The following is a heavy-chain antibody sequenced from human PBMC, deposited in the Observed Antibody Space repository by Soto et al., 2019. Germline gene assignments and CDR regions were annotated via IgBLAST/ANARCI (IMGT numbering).Heavy chain of an antibody. Sequence: XGALRLSCAASGFTVSSNYMSWVRQAPGKGLEWVSVIYSGGSTYYADSVKGRFTISRDNSKNTLYLQMNSLRAEDTAVYYCARGRGVGPTHLGYYYYGMDFWGQGTTVTVSS. CDR1: GFTVSSNY. D-gene: IGHD1-26*01. V-gene: IGHV3-53*01. CDR2: IYSGGST. CDR3: ARGRGVGPTHLGYYYYGMDF. J-gene: IGHJ6*02.